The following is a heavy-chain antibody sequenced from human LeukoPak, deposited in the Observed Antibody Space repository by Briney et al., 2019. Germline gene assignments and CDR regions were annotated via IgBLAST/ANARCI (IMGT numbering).Heavy chain of an antibody. CDR2: IIPILGIA. CDR1: GGTFSSYA. J-gene: IGHJ4*02. D-gene: IGHD3-22*01. V-gene: IGHV1-69*04. Sequence: ASVKVSCKASGGTFSSYAISWVRQAPGQGLEWMGRIIPILGIANYAQKFQGRVTITADKSTSTAYMELSSLRSEDTAVYYCARHGSGEEHYYDSSGFDYWGQGTLVTVSS. CDR3: ARHGSGEEHYYDSSGFDY.